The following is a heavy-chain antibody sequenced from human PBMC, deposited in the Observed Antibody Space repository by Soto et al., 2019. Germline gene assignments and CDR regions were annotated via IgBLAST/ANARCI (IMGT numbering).Heavy chain of an antibody. CDR2: ISWNSGSI. CDR3: AKVRRGYSSVGQYDY. V-gene: IGHV3-9*01. Sequence: GGSLRLSCAASGFTFDDYAMHWVRQAPGKGLEWVSGISWNSGSIGYADSVKGRFTISRDNAKNSLYLQMNSLRAEDTALYYCAKVRRGYSSVGQYDYWGQGTLVTVSS. D-gene: IGHD6-19*01. J-gene: IGHJ4*02. CDR1: GFTFDDYA.